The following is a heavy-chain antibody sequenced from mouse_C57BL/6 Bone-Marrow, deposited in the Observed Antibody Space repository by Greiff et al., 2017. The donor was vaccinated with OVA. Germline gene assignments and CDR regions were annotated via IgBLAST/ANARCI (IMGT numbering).Heavy chain of an antibody. CDR2: IYPGSGNT. D-gene: IGHD4-1*01. J-gene: IGHJ2*01. CDR1: GYTFTDYY. CDR3: TRGDWDYFDY. Sequence: QVQLKQPGPELVKPGASVKISCKASGYTFTDYYINWVKQRPGQGLEWIGWIYPGSGNTKYNEKFKDKATLTVDTSSSTAYMQLSSLTSDDSAVYFCTRGDWDYFDYWGQGTTLTVSS. V-gene: IGHV1-84*01.